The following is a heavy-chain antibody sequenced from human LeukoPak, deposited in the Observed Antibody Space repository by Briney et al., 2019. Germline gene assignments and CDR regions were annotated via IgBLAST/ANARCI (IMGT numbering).Heavy chain of an antibody. CDR2: ISAYNGNT. V-gene: IGHV1-18*01. CDR1: GYTFTNFD. CDR3: ARDAFRGRSPFDY. J-gene: IGHJ4*02. Sequence: ASVKVSCKASGYTFTNFDINWVRQAPGQGLEWMGWISAYNGNTNYAQKLQGRVTMTTDTSTSTAYMELRSLRSDDTAVYYCARDAFRGRSPFDYWGQGTLVTVSS.